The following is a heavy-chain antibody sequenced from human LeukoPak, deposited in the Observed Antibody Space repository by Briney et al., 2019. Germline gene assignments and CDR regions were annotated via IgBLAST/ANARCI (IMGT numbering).Heavy chain of an antibody. D-gene: IGHD3-10*01. J-gene: IGHJ6*02. CDR1: GYTFTSYD. V-gene: IGHV1-8*01. CDR3: AGITMVRGVIDPDYYYGMDV. CDR2: MNPNSGNT. Sequence: EASVTVSCKASGYTFTSYDINWVRQAPGQGLEWMGWMNPNSGNTGYAQKFQGRVTMTRNTSISTAYMELSSLRSGDTAVYYCAGITMVRGVIDPDYYYGMDVWGQGTTVTVSS.